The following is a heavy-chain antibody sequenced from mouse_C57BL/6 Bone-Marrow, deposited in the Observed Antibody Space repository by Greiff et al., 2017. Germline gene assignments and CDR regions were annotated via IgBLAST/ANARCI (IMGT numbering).Heavy chain of an antibody. CDR2: IHPNSGST. D-gene: IGHD1-1*01. Sequence: QVQLQQPGAELVKPGASVKLSCKASGYTFTSSWMHLVKQSPGQGLERIGMIHPNSGSTNYNETFMSKATLTVDKSSSTAYMQLSSLTSEDSAVYYCASSAYYYGSSYVATGWFAYWGQGTLVTVSA. CDR3: ASSAYYYGSSYVATGWFAY. CDR1: GYTFTSSW. V-gene: IGHV1-64*01. J-gene: IGHJ3*01.